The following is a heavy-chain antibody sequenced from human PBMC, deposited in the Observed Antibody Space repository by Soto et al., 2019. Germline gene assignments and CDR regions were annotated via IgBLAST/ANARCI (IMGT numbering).Heavy chain of an antibody. CDR2: ISPIFGTA. CDR1: GGTFSSYA. J-gene: IGHJ6*02. CDR3: ARADGDYGEVFFGMGV. V-gene: IGHV1-69*01. Sequence: QVQLVQSGAEVRKPGSSVKVSCKASGGTFSSYAISWVRQAPGQGLEWMGGISPIFGTANYAQKFKGRVTITADDSTSPAYMELGSLGSENRVLYYFARADGDYGEVFFGMGVWGQGNTVTVSS. D-gene: IGHD4-17*01.